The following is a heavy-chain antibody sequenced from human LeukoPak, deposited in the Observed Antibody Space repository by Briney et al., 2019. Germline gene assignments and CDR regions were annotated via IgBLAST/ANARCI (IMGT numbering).Heavy chain of an antibody. CDR2: IYYSGST. V-gene: IGHV4-59*01. CDR1: GASISSYY. Sequence: SETLSLTCTVSGASISSYYWSWIRQPPGKGLEWIGYIYYSGSTNYNPSLKSRVTTSVDTSKNQFSLKLSSVTAADTAVYYCARERSGWYYPFDYWGQGTLVTVSS. D-gene: IGHD6-19*01. J-gene: IGHJ4*02. CDR3: ARERSGWYYPFDY.